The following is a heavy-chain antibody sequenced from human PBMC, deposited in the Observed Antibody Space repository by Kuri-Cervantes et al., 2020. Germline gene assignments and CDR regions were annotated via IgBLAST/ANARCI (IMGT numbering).Heavy chain of an antibody. J-gene: IGHJ3*02. CDR1: GGSISSYY. CDR3: ATHGRSSRVLDI. CDR2: IYYSGST. Sequence: GSLRLSCTVPGGSISSYYWSWIRQPPGKGLEWIGYIYYSGSTNYNPSLKSRVTISVDTSKNQFSLKLSSVTAADTAVYYCATHGRSSRVLDIWGQGTMVTVSS. D-gene: IGHD2-2*01. V-gene: IGHV4-59*12.